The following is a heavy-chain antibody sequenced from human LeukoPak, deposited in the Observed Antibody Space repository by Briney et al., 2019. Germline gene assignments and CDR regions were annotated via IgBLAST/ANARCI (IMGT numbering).Heavy chain of an antibody. Sequence: SETLSLTCAVSGGSISSGGYYWSWIRQHPGKGLEWFGYIYYSGSTYYNPSLKSRVTISVDTSKNQFSLKLSSVTAADTAVYYCARGRSSGWYKDYYYYYGMDVWGQGTTVTVSS. CDR1: GGSISSGGYY. CDR3: ARGRSSGWYKDYYYYYGMDV. D-gene: IGHD6-19*01. V-gene: IGHV4-31*11. CDR2: IYYSGST. J-gene: IGHJ6*02.